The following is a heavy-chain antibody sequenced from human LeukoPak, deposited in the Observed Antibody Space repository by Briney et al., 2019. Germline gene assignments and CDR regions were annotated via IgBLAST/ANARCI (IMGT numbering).Heavy chain of an antibody. CDR3: AGRPTGYSSGYIH. V-gene: IGHV3-23*01. Sequence: GGSLRLSCVASGITFSNYAVSWVRQAPEKGLDWVSVINGSAHKIRYADSVKGRFTISRDNSENIVYLQMNNLRVEDTAVYYCAGRPTGYSSGYIHWGQGTLVTVSS. CDR1: GITFSNYA. D-gene: IGHD5-18*01. CDR2: INGSAHKI. J-gene: IGHJ4*02.